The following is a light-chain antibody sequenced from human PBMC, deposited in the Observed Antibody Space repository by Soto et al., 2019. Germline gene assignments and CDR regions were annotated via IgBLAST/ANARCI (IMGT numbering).Light chain of an antibody. J-gene: IGLJ2*01. CDR1: SSDVGSHNR. CDR2: EVS. CDR3: SLYTGSTLV. Sequence: QSALTQPPSVSGSPGQSVTISCTGTSSDVGSHNRVSWYQQPPGTAPKLLIYEVSKRPSGVPDRFSESKAGNTASLTISGVQAKDEADYNSSLYTGSTLVFGGGTQLTVL. V-gene: IGLV2-18*01.